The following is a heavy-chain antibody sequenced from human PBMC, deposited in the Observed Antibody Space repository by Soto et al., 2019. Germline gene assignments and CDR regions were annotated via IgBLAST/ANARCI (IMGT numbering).Heavy chain of an antibody. CDR2: INAGNGNT. Sequence: QVQLVQSGAEVKKPGASVKVSCKASGYTFTSYAMYWVRQAPGQRLEWMGWINAGNGNTKYSQKFQGRVTITRDTSASTAYMELSSLRSEDTAVYYCASSDIVVVPAAKGYYYYYGMDVWGQGTTVTVSS. J-gene: IGHJ6*02. CDR3: ASSDIVVVPAAKGYYYYYGMDV. CDR1: GYTFTSYA. D-gene: IGHD2-2*01. V-gene: IGHV1-3*01.